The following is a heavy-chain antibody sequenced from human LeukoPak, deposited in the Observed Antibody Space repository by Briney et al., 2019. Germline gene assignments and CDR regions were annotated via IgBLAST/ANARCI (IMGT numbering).Heavy chain of an antibody. V-gene: IGHV3-21*01. CDR1: GFTFSRHN. D-gene: IGHD1-7*01. Sequence: GGSLRLSCAGSGFTFSRHNMNWVRQAPGKGLEWVSSISSSSIYIYYADSVKGRFTISRDNARNSLYLQMNSLRAEDTAVYYCARVDPVELLGDYWGQGTLVTVSS. CDR2: ISSSSIYI. J-gene: IGHJ4*02. CDR3: ARVDPVELLGDY.